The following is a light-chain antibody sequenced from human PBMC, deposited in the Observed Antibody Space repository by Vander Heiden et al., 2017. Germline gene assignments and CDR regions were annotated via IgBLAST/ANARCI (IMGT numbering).Light chain of an antibody. CDR3: ISYAGSNNLV. J-gene: IGLJ2*01. Sequence: QSALTQPPSASGSPGQSVTVSCPGTSRDVGGYKYVSGYQQHAGKAPKLMIYEVTKRPSGVPDRFSGSKSSNTASLTVSGLQAEDEADYYCISYAGSNNLVFGGVTKLTVL. CDR1: SRDVGGYKY. V-gene: IGLV2-8*01. CDR2: EVT.